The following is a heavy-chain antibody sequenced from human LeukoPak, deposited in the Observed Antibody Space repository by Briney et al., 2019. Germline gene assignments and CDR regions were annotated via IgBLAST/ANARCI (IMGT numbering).Heavy chain of an antibody. CDR1: GFTFNSYT. J-gene: IGHJ4*02. V-gene: IGHV3-23*01. Sequence: GGSLRLSCAASGFTFNSYTMSWVRLAPGKGLEWVSSVGGGGGDTWYADSVKGRFTISRDNSKNTLYLQMDSPRAEDTAVYYCANEGPNFDYWGQGTLVTVSS. D-gene: IGHD2-8*01. CDR3: ANEGPNFDY. CDR2: VGGGGGDT.